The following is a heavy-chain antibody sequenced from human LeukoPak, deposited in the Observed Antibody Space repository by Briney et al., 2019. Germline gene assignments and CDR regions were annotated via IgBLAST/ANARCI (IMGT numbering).Heavy chain of an antibody. V-gene: IGHV3-30-3*01. Sequence: PGGSLRLSCAASGFTFSNYAMHWVRQAPGKGLEWVAVISYDGSNKYYADSVKGRFTISRDNSKNTLYLQMNSLRAEDTAVYYCARDRRNYDILTGYYLDYWGQGTLVTVSS. CDR1: GFTFSNYA. J-gene: IGHJ4*02. CDR2: ISYDGSNK. CDR3: ARDRRNYDILTGYYLDY. D-gene: IGHD3-9*01.